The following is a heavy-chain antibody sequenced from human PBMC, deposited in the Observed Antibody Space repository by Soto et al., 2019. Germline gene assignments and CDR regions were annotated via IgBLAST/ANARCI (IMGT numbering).Heavy chain of an antibody. CDR2: ISSSSSTI. J-gene: IGHJ4*02. Sequence: GGSLRLSCAASGFTFSSYAMSWVRQAPGKGLEWVSYISSSSSTIYYADSLKGRFTISRDNAKNSLYLQMNSLRDEDTAVYYCARASRSTVASRFDYWGQGTLVTVSS. V-gene: IGHV3-48*02. D-gene: IGHD4-17*01. CDR1: GFTFSSYA. CDR3: ARASRSTVASRFDY.